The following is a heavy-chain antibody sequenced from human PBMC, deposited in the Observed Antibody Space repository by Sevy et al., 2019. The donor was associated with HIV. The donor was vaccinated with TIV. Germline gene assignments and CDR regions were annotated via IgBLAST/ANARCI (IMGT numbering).Heavy chain of an antibody. Sequence: SETLSLTCAVHDGSFSGYYWNWIRQLPGKGLEWIGEINESGITYYNPSLKSRVTISVDTSKRQFSLKLNSVTAADTAVYFCSRSPPVVVVPGAPSWFDPWGQGTLVTVSS. CDR2: INESGIT. CDR1: DGSFSGYY. J-gene: IGHJ5*02. V-gene: IGHV4-34*01. CDR3: SRSPPVVVVPGAPSWFDP. D-gene: IGHD2-2*01.